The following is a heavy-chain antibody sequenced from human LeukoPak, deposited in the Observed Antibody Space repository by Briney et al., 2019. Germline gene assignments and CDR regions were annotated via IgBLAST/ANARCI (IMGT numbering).Heavy chain of an antibody. Sequence: SVKVSCKASGGTFSSYAISWVRQAPGQGLEWMGRIIPIFGTANYAQKFQGRVTITTDESTSTAYMELSSLRSEDTAVYYCARDRRLYSSSPTPYDYWGQGTLVTVSS. V-gene: IGHV1-69*05. J-gene: IGHJ4*02. D-gene: IGHD6-6*01. CDR3: ARDRRLYSSSPTPYDY. CDR2: IIPIFGTA. CDR1: GGTFSSYA.